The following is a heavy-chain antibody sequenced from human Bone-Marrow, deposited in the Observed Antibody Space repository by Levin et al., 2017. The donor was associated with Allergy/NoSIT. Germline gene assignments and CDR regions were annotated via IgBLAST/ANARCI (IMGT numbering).Heavy chain of an antibody. CDR3: EGRANNNGEPFDY. Sequence: PGGSLRLSCTASGFTFSDFAMHWVRQAPGRGLEWVAGISSGGTNEYYADSVKGRFTISRDNSKNMLYLQMNSLRTDDTAAYYCEGRANNNGEPFDYWGQGTLVTVS. V-gene: IGHV3-30-3*01. CDR2: ISSGGTNE. D-gene: IGHD1-14*01. J-gene: IGHJ4*02. CDR1: GFTFSDFA.